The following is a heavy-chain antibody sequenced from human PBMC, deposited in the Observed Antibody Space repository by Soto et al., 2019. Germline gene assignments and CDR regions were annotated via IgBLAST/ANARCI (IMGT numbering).Heavy chain of an antibody. D-gene: IGHD3-3*01. Sequence: SETLSLTCSVSGGSIGSYYWSWIRQPPGKGLEWIGYIYYSGSTNYNPSLKSRVTISVDTSKNQFSLKLSSVTAADTAMYYCARGGWRQIDYWGQGTLVTSPQ. CDR2: IYYSGST. CDR3: ARGGWRQIDY. V-gene: IGHV4-59*08. CDR1: GGSIGSYY. J-gene: IGHJ4*02.